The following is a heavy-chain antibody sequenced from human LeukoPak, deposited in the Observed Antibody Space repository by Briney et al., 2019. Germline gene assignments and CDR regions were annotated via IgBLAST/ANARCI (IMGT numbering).Heavy chain of an antibody. J-gene: IGHJ6*02. CDR3: ARDAGPPIAVAGIALRYYYYGMDV. Sequence: PGGSLRLPLPAPGFTVSSNYMSWVRQAPGKGLEWVAVFFSGGSTYYTDSVKGRFTIYRDNSKSTMYLQMNSLRAEDTAVYYCARDAGPPIAVAGIALRYYYYGMDVWGQGTTVSVSS. CDR2: FFSGGST. CDR1: GFTVSSNY. V-gene: IGHV3-66*01. D-gene: IGHD6-19*01.